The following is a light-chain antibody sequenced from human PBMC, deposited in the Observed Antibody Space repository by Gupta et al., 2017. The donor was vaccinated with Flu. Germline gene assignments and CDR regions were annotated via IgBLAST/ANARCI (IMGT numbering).Light chain of an antibody. J-gene: IGKJ4*01. Sequence: DIQMTQSPHSLSASVGARVTITSRTNHDISNYVAWFQQRPGKAPKSLIYAASILQSAVPSKFSGSGSGDDFTLTISSQQPEDFATYYCQQYSSLPHTFGGGTKVEI. CDR1: HDISNY. CDR3: QQYSSLPHT. CDR2: AAS. V-gene: IGKV1-16*02.